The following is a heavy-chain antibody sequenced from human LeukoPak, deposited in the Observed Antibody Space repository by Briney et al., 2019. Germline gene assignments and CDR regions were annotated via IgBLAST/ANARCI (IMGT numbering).Heavy chain of an antibody. CDR1: GFTFSSYA. Sequence: GGSLRLSCAASGFTFSSYAMHWVRQAPGKGPEWVAVISYDGSNKYYADSVKSRFTISRDNSKNTLYLQMNSLRAEDTAVYYCARVLTTVTPEVYYYYGMDVWGQGTTVTVSS. V-gene: IGHV3-30-3*01. J-gene: IGHJ6*02. D-gene: IGHD4-17*01. CDR3: ARVLTTVTPEVYYYYGMDV. CDR2: ISYDGSNK.